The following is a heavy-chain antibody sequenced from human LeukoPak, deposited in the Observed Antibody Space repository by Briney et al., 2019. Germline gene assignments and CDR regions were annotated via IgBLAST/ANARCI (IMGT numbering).Heavy chain of an antibody. V-gene: IGHV3-48*04. CDR1: GFTFSSYS. CDR2: ISSSSSTI. D-gene: IGHD6-19*01. CDR3: ARDLIAVAGTGRNFDY. J-gene: IGHJ4*02. Sequence: PGGSLRLSCAASGFTFSSYSMNWVRQAPGKGLEWVSYISSSSSTIYYADSVKGRFTISRDNAKNSLYLQMNSLRAEDTAVYYCARDLIAVAGTGRNFDYWGQGTLVTVSS.